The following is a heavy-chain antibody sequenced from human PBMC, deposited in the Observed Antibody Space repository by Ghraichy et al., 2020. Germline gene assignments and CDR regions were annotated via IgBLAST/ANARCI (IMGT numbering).Heavy chain of an antibody. J-gene: IGHJ6*02. V-gene: IGHV3-21*01. CDR2: ISSSSSYI. CDR1: GFTFSSYS. D-gene: IGHD6-13*01. Sequence: GGSLRLSCAASGFTFSSYSMNWVRQAPGKGLEWVSYISSSSSYIYYADSVKGRFTISRDNAKNSLYLQMNSLRAEDTAVYYCARVDTFYSSSWYMEDVWGQGTTVTVSS. CDR3: ARVDTFYSSSWYMEDV.